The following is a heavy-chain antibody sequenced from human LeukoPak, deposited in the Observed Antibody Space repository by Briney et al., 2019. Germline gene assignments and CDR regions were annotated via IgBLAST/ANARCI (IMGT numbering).Heavy chain of an antibody. V-gene: IGHV4-30-4*01. CDR3: ARTPLAAAGTGAFDI. D-gene: IGHD6-13*01. CDR1: GGSISSGDYY. Sequence: SETLSLTCTVSGGSISSGDYYWSWIRQPPGKGLEWIGYIYYSGSTYYNPSLKSRVTISVDTSKNQFSLKLSSVTAVDTAVYYCARTPLAAAGTGAFDIWGQGTMVTVSS. CDR2: IYYSGST. J-gene: IGHJ3*02.